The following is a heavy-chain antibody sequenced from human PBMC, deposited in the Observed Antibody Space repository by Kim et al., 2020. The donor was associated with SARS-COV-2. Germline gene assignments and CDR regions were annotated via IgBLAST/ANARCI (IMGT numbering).Heavy chain of an antibody. Sequence: ASVKVSCKASGYTFSYYFMHWVRQAPGQRLEWMGWINAGNGNPQYSQNFQGRLTITRDTSATTAYMELSSLTSEDTAVYYCARGGTEDGTKPPFGYWGQGTLVTVSS. CDR2: INAGNGNP. CDR3: ARGGTEDGTKPPFGY. V-gene: IGHV1-3*01. CDR1: GYTFSYYF. J-gene: IGHJ4*02.